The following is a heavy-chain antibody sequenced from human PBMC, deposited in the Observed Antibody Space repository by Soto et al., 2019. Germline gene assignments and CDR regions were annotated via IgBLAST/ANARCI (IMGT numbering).Heavy chain of an antibody. J-gene: IGHJ4*02. CDR3: ARVDSSGYYYVFDY. D-gene: IGHD3-22*01. CDR1: GGSISSYY. Sequence: SETLSLTCTVPGGSISSYYWSWIRQPPGKGLEWIGYIYYSGSTNYNPSLKSRVTISVDTSKNQFSLKLSSVTAADTAVYYCARVDSSGYYYVFDYWGQGTLVTVSS. CDR2: IYYSGST. V-gene: IGHV4-59*01.